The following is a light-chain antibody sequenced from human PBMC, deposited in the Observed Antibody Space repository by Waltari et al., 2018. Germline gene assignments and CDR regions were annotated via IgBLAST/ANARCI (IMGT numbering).Light chain of an antibody. CDR3: QTGGHGTWV. V-gene: IGLV4-69*01. J-gene: IGLJ3*02. CDR2: VNSDGSH. Sequence: LVLTQSPSATASLGASVKLTCTLSSGYSSNVIAWLPPQPGKGPRYLMKVNSDGSHRKGDDIPDRFSASNSGTEYYLTISSLQSEDEADYYCQTGGHGTWVFGGGTKLTVL. CDR1: SGYSSNV.